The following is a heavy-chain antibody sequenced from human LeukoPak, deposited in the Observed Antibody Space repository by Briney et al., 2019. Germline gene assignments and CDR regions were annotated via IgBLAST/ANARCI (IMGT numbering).Heavy chain of an antibody. Sequence: GGSLRLSCAASGFTFSSYGMHWVRQAPGKGLEWVAFIRYDGSNKYYADSVKGRFTISRDNSKNTLYLRMNSLRAEDTAVYYCAKDMVRGVITVFDYWGQGTLVTVSS. CDR2: IRYDGSNK. D-gene: IGHD3-10*01. V-gene: IGHV3-30*02. CDR1: GFTFSSYG. CDR3: AKDMVRGVITVFDY. J-gene: IGHJ4*02.